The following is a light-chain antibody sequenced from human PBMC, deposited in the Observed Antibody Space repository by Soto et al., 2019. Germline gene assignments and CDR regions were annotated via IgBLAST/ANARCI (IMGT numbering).Light chain of an antibody. Sequence: EIELTQSPGTLSLSPGERATLSCRASQSVSRNFLAWYQQKPGQAPRLLIYGASSRATGIPDRFSGSGSGTDFTLTISRLEPEDLAVYYCQQYGSSTVTFGQGTKLEIK. CDR2: GAS. V-gene: IGKV3-20*01. CDR3: QQYGSSTVT. CDR1: QSVSRNF. J-gene: IGKJ2*01.